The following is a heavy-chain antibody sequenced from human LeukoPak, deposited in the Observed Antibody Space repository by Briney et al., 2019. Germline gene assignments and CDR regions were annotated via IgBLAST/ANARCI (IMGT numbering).Heavy chain of an antibody. D-gene: IGHD4-11*01. V-gene: IGHV3-30*18. Sequence: PGGSLRLSCAASGFTFSSYGMHWVRQAPGKGLEWVAVISYDGSNKYYADSVKGRFTISRDNSKNTLYLQMNSLRAEDTAVYYCAKDRSTVVGPYYFDYWGQGTLVTVSS. CDR1: GFTFSSYG. J-gene: IGHJ4*02. CDR2: ISYDGSNK. CDR3: AKDRSTVVGPYYFDY.